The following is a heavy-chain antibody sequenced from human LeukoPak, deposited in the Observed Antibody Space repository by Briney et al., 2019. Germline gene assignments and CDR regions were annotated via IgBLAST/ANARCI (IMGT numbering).Heavy chain of an antibody. V-gene: IGHV4-39*01. CDR1: GGSISNNYYQ. J-gene: IGHJ5*02. CDR3: ARVVLWFGELSKGWFDP. CDR2: IYYSGTT. Sequence: PSETLSLTCTVSGGSISNNYYQWGWIRQPPGEGLEWIGSIYYSGTTNYHPSLNSRVTISADTSKNQFSLKLSSVTAADTAVYHCARVVLWFGELSKGWFDPWGQGTLVTVSS. D-gene: IGHD3-10*01.